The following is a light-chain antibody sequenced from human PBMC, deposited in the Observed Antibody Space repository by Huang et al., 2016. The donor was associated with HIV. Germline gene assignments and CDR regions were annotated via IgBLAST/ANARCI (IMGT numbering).Light chain of an antibody. J-gene: IGKJ2*01. CDR2: DAT. V-gene: IGKV3-11*02. CDR1: QSVTTY. Sequence: DILLTQSPATLSFAPGARATLSCRASQSVTTYFAWYQQKPGQAPRLLSFDATNRGSGSPARFRGSGCGRAFTLTISSLEHEDFAVYYCQQRSIWPRTFGQGTKVEIK. CDR3: QQRSIWPRT.